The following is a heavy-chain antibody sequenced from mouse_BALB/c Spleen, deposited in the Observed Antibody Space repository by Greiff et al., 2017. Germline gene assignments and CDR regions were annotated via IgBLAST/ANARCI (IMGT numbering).Heavy chain of an antibody. D-gene: IGHD1-2*01. CDR2: ILPGSGST. CDR3: ARRGYGYKRVFAY. Sequence: QVQLQQSGAELMKPGASVKISCKATGYTFSSYWIEWVKQRPGHGLEWIGEILPGSGSTNYNEKFKGKATFTADTSANTAYMQLSSLTSEDSAVYDCARRGYGYKRVFAYWGQGTLVTVSA. CDR1: GYTFSSYW. J-gene: IGHJ3*01. V-gene: IGHV1-9*01.